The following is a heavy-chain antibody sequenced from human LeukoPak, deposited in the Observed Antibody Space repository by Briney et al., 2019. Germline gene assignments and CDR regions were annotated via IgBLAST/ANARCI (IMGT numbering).Heavy chain of an antibody. Sequence: GGSLRLSCAASGFTFPNYDMSWVRQAPGKGLEWVSTISDSGHDTSYADSVKGRFTISRDNSKNTLYLQMSSLRAEDTALYYCATGEYYFDFWGQGTLVTVPS. CDR3: ATGEYYFDF. J-gene: IGHJ4*02. CDR1: GFTFPNYD. CDR2: ISDSGHDT. V-gene: IGHV3-23*01. D-gene: IGHD3-16*01.